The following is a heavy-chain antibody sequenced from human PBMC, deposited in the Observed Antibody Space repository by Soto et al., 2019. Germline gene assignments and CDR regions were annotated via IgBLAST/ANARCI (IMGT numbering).Heavy chain of an antibody. D-gene: IGHD6-19*01. CDR1: GFTVSSSY. V-gene: IGHV3-66*01. CDR3: ARASSSDWYNYFDN. J-gene: IGHJ4*02. Sequence: LRLSCAASGFTVSSSYMSWVRQAPGTGLEWVSLIYSDGSTYYADSVKGRFTISRDNSKNTLYLQMNSLRAEDTAVYYCARASSSDWYNYFDNWGQGTLVTVSS. CDR2: IYSDGST.